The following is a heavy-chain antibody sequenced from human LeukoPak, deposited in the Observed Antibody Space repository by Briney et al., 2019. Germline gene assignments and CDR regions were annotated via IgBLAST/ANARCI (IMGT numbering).Heavy chain of an antibody. V-gene: IGHV1-18*04. CDR3: ARGPRFDP. CDR2: ICDNNGNT. J-gene: IGHJ5*02. Sequence: AASVKVSCKASGYTFTDFYLHWVRQAPGQGLEWMGCICDNNGNTNYAQKFQGRVTMTTDTSTNTAYMDLTNLKSDDTAIYYCARGPRFDPWGQGTLVTVSS. CDR1: GYTFTDFY.